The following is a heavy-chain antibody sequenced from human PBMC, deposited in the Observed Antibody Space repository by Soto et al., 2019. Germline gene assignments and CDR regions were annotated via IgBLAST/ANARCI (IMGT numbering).Heavy chain of an antibody. J-gene: IGHJ4*02. CDR1: GFNFSNTW. CDR3: STGRSSNYH. Sequence: EVQRVESGGGLVKPGGSLRLSCAASGFNFSNTWMSWVHQAPGKGLEWVGRIESKADGGTTDYAAPVKGRFTISRDDSKNTLFLQMDSLKTDDTAVYYCSTGRSSNYHWGQGTLVTVSS. V-gene: IGHV3-15*04. D-gene: IGHD2-2*01. CDR2: IESKADGGTT.